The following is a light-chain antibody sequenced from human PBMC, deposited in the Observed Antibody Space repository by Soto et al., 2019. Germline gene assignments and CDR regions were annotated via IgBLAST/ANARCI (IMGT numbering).Light chain of an antibody. J-gene: IGKJ1*01. Sequence: EVVIPQSPATLSVSPGERATLFCRASRSVASNLAWYQHKPGQGPRLLLYGASTRASGIPARFSGSGSGTEFTLTISSLQPDDFATYYCQQYNSYSFGQGTKVDIK. CDR1: RSVASN. CDR3: QQYNSYS. V-gene: IGKV3-15*01. CDR2: GAS.